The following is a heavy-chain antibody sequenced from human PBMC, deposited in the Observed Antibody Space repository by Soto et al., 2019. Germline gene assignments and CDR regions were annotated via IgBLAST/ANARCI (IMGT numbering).Heavy chain of an antibody. J-gene: IGHJ6*02. Sequence: ASVKVSCKASGGTFSSYAISWVRQAPGQGLEWMGGIIPIFGTANYAQKFQGRVTITADESTSTAYMELSSLRSEDTAVYYCARGQHRRDYKIAYTYYYGMDVWGQGTTVTVSS. CDR3: ARGQHRRDYKIAYTYYYGMDV. V-gene: IGHV1-69*13. CDR1: GGTFSSYA. CDR2: IIPIFGTA. D-gene: IGHD1-20*01.